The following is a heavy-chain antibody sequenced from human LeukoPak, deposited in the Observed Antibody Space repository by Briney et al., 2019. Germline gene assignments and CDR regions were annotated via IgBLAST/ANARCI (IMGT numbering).Heavy chain of an antibody. CDR3: ARGRVYHILTGYYIYYYGMDV. CDR1: GYSFICYD. J-gene: IGHJ6*02. V-gene: IGHV1-8*01. CDR2: MNPNSGNT. D-gene: IGHD3-9*01. Sequence: ASVKVSCKASGYSFICYDINWVRQATGQGLEWMGWMNPNSGNTGYAQKFQGRVTMTRNTSISTAYMELSSLRSEDTAVYYCARGRVYHILTGYYIYYYGMDVWGQGTTVAVSS.